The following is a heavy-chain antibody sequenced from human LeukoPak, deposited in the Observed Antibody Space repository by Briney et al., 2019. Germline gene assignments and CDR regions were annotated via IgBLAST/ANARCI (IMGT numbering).Heavy chain of an antibody. J-gene: IGHJ4*02. CDR1: GFIFSTYA. D-gene: IGHD6-13*01. V-gene: IGHV3-23*01. Sequence: GGSLRLSCAASGFIFSTYAMSWVRQGPGTGLERVSGISGSGGSTYYADSVKGRFTISRDNTKNTLYLQINSLRAEDTAVYYCARSRGNSSTGLDYWGQGTLVTVSS. CDR3: ARSRGNSSTGLDY. CDR2: ISGSGGST.